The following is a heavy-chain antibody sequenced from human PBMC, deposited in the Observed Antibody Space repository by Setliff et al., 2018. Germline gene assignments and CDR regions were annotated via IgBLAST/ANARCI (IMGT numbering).Heavy chain of an antibody. Sequence: ASVKVSCKASGFTSTNYAIHWVRQAPGQRPECMGWIHAGNGDTKYSQKFQGRVTITRDTSTSTVYMELSSLTSEDTAIYYCARGDVYSGSYYHFDYWGQGTLVTVSS. J-gene: IGHJ4*02. CDR3: ARGDVYSGSYYHFDY. CDR1: GFTSTNYA. V-gene: IGHV1-3*01. CDR2: IHAGNGDT. D-gene: IGHD1-26*01.